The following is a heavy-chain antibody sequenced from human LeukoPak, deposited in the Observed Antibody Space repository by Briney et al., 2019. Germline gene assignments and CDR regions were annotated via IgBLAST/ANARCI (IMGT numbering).Heavy chain of an antibody. CDR2: IKSKTDGGTT. Sequence: PGGSLRLSCAASGFTFSNAWMSWVRQAPGKGLEWVGRIKSKTDGGTTDYAAPVKGRFTISRDDSKNTLYLQMNSLKTEDTAVYYCTTESVWSGYYPYPVYYFDYWGQGTLVTVSS. V-gene: IGHV3-15*01. CDR3: TTESVWSGYYPYPVYYFDY. CDR1: GFTFSNAW. D-gene: IGHD3-3*01. J-gene: IGHJ4*02.